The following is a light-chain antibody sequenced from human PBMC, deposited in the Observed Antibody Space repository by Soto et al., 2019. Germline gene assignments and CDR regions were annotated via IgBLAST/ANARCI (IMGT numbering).Light chain of an antibody. CDR3: QQYNYWPQT. V-gene: IGKV3D-15*01. Sequence: ERVMTQSPATLSVSPGERVTLSCRTSHSVSSKLAWYQQKPGQAPRLLIYGASTRATGIPARFSGSGSGTDFTLTISGLQSEDVAVYYCQQYNYWPQTFGQGTKVEIK. CDR1: HSVSSK. CDR2: GAS. J-gene: IGKJ1*01.